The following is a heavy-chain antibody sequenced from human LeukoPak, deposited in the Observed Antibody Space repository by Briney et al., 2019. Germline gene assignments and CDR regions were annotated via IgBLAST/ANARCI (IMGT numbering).Heavy chain of an antibody. CDR3: ARNPNYGSGSYYDY. J-gene: IGHJ4*02. D-gene: IGHD3-10*01. Sequence: PGGSLRLSCAASGLTFRNYGMNWVRQAPGKGLEWVAVISYDGSNKYYADSVKGRFTISRDNSKNTLYLQMNSLRAEDTAVYYCARNPNYGSGSYYDYWGQGTLVTVSS. CDR2: ISYDGSNK. CDR1: GLTFRNYG. V-gene: IGHV3-30*03.